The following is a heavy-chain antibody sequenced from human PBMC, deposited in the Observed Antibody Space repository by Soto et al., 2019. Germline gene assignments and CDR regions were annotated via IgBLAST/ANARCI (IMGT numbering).Heavy chain of an antibody. J-gene: IGHJ6*02. CDR2: INHSGST. CDR3: ARGPGHSSPQGYYYYYGMDV. D-gene: IGHD6-13*01. V-gene: IGHV4-34*01. Sequence: SETLSLTCAVYGGSFSGYYWSWIRQPPGKGLEWIGEINHSGSTNYNPSLKSRVTISVDTSKNQFSLKLSSVTAADTAVYYCARGPGHSSPQGYYYYYGMDVWGQGTTVTVS. CDR1: GGSFSGYY.